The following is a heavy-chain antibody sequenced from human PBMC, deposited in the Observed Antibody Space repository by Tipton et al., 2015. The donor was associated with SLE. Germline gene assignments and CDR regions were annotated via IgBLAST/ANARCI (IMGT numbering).Heavy chain of an antibody. J-gene: IGHJ3*02. CDR3: ARGHWGPHDACDI. D-gene: IGHD7-27*01. V-gene: IGHV1-2*02. CDR1: GYTFTGYY. Sequence: QLVQSGPEVKKPGASVKVSCKASGYTFTGYYLHWVRQAPGQGLEWMGWINPNSGDTNDAQKFQGRVSTTRDTSINTVYMELRDLTYDDTAVYFCARGHWGPHDACDIWGQGTTVTVSS. CDR2: INPNSGDT.